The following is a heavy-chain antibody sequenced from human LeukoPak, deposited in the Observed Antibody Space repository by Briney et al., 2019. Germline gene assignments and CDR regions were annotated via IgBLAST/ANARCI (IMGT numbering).Heavy chain of an antibody. CDR3: AREPYYDSSGYSPDY. CDR1: GFTFSRYG. J-gene: IGHJ4*02. V-gene: IGHV3-30*02. D-gene: IGHD3-22*01. Sequence: GGSLRLSCVSSGFTFSRYGIHWVRQDPGKGLEWVSFIQTDGSTKYYSDSVKGRFTISRDNAKNSLYLHMNSLRAEDTALYYCAREPYYDSSGYSPDYWGQGTLVTVSS. CDR2: IQTDGSTK.